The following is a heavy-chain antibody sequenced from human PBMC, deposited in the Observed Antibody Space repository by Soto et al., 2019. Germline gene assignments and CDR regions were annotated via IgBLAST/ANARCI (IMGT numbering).Heavy chain of an antibody. J-gene: IGHJ5*02. CDR2: IDPYETGI. CDR1: GFAFSSYW. V-gene: IGHV3-74*01. D-gene: IGHD2-15*01. Sequence: EVQLVESGGGLVQPGGSLRLSCAASGFAFSSYWMHWVRQAPGKGLVWVSRIDPYETGINYADSVKGRFTISRDNAKNTLYLQMNSLRAEDTAVYYCTSDPFGGRASWGQGTLVTVSS. CDR3: TSDPFGGRAS.